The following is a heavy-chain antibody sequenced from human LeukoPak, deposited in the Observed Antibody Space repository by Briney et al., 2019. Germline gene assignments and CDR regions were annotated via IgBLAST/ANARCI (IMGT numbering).Heavy chain of an antibody. CDR1: GYTFTGYY. CDR2: INPNSGGT. V-gene: IGHV1-2*02. CDR3: ARVPAAITGTNWFDP. Sequence: ASVKVSCKASGYTFTGYYMHWVRQASGQGLEWMGWINPNSGGTNYAQKFQGRVTMTRDTSISTAYMELSRLRSDDTAVYYCARVPAAITGTNWFDPWGQGTLVTVSS. J-gene: IGHJ5*02. D-gene: IGHD2-2*01.